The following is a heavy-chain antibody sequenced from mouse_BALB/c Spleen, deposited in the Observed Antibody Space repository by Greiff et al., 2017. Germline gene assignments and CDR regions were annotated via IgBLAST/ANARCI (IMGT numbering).Heavy chain of an antibody. D-gene: IGHD2-4*01. CDR1: GFTFSNYW. Sequence: EVKLMESGGGLLQPGGSMILSCVASGFTFSNYWMNWVRQSPEQGLEWVAEIRLKSNNYATHYAESVKGRFTISRDDSKSSVYLQMNNLRAEDTGIYYCTRGGYDYGNYAMDYWGQGTSVTGSS. CDR3: TRGGYDYGNYAMDY. J-gene: IGHJ4*01. V-gene: IGHV6-6*02. CDR2: IRLKSNNYAT.